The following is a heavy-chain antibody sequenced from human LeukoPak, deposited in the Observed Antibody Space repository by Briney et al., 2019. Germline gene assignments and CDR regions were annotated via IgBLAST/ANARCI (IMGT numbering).Heavy chain of an antibody. D-gene: IGHD2-2*01. CDR1: GGSISSYY. CDR2: IYYSGGT. J-gene: IGHJ4*02. Sequence: PSETLSLTCTVSGGSISSYYWSWIWQPPGKGLEWIGYIYYSGGTNYNPSLKSRVTISVDTSKNQFSLKLSSVTAADTAVYYCARVYCSSTSCYAAYFDYWGQGTLVTVSS. V-gene: IGHV4-59*01. CDR3: ARVYCSSTSCYAAYFDY.